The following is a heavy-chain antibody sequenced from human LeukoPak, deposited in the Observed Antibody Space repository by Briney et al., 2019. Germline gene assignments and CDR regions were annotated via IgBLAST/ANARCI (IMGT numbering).Heavy chain of an antibody. Sequence: SQTLSLTCTVSGGSISSGGYYWSWIRQHPGKGLEWIGYIYYSGSTYYNPSLKSRVTISVDTSKNQFTLKLSSVTAADTAVYYSARARSVAAVDYWGQGTLVTVSS. J-gene: IGHJ4*02. V-gene: IGHV4-31*03. CDR1: GGSISSGGYY. CDR2: IYYSGST. D-gene: IGHD2-15*01. CDR3: ARARSVAAVDY.